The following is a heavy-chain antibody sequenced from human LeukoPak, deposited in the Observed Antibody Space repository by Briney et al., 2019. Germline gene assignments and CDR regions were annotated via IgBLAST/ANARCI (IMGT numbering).Heavy chain of an antibody. CDR2: IKSNTYGGTT. CDR3: TTATSY. Sequence: GGFLRLSCAASGFTFSNAWMSWVRQAPGKGLEWVGRIKSNTYGGTTDYAAPVKGRFTISRDDSKNTVCLQMNSLKTEDTAVYYCTTATSYWGQGSLVTVSS. J-gene: IGHJ4*02. CDR1: GFTFSNAW. V-gene: IGHV3-15*01.